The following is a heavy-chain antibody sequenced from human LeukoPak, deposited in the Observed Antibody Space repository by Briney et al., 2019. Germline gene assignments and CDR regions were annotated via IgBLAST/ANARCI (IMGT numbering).Heavy chain of an antibody. V-gene: IGHV3-64D*09. Sequence: PGGSLRLSCSASGFTFSSYAMHWVRQAPGKGLEYVSAISSNGSSTYYADSVKGRFTISRDNSKNTLYLQMSSLRAEDTAVYYCVKWNVAPTVTTSYYYYGMDVWGQGTTVTVSS. CDR2: ISSNGSST. D-gene: IGHD4-17*01. J-gene: IGHJ6*02. CDR3: VKWNVAPTVTTSYYYYGMDV. CDR1: GFTFSSYA.